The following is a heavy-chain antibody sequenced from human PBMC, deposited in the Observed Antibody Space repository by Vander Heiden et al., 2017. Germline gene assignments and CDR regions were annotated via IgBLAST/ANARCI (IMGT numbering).Heavy chain of an antibody. D-gene: IGHD1-26*01. J-gene: IGHJ4*02. V-gene: IGHV1-2*02. CDR3: ARDSGKLWADY. CDR1: GYTFTGYY. Sequence: QVQLVQSGAEVKKPGASVKVSCKASGYTFTGYYMNWVRQAPGQGLEWMGWINVYSGGTNYPQKFQGRVTMTRDTSISTAYMELSSFRSDDTAVYYCARDSGKLWADYWGQGTLVTVSS. CDR2: INVYSGGT.